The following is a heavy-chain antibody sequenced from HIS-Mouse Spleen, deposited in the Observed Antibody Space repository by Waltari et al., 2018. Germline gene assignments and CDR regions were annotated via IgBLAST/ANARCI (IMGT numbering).Heavy chain of an antibody. CDR1: GFTFSSYG. CDR3: AKDKHHAFDY. V-gene: IGHV3-30*18. Sequence: QVQLVESGGGVVQPGRSLRLSCAASGFTFSSYGMHWVRQAPGKGRGWVEVISYDGSKTYYADSVKGRFTISRDNSKNTRYLQMNSLRAEDTAVYYCAKDKHHAFDYWGQGTLVTVSS. J-gene: IGHJ4*02. CDR2: ISYDGSKT.